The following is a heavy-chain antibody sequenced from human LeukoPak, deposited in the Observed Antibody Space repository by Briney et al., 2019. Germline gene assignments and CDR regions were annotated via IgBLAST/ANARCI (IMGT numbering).Heavy chain of an antibody. CDR3: ARDYSCSSTSCYTARSDAFDI. CDR1: GFTFSSYA. J-gene: IGHJ3*02. Sequence: GGSLRLSCAASGFTFSSYAMSWVRQAPGKGLEWVSTISDSGGSTYYADSVKGRFTISRDNAKNSLYLQMNSLRAEDTAIYYCARDYSCSSTSCYTARSDAFDIWGQGTMVTVSS. CDR2: ISDSGGST. D-gene: IGHD2-2*02. V-gene: IGHV3-23*01.